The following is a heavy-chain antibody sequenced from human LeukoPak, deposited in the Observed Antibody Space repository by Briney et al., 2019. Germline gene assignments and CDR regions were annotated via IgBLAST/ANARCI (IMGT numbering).Heavy chain of an antibody. D-gene: IGHD2-2*01. V-gene: IGHV3-30*14. CDR3: AKDEVVPGYYYTDV. CDR1: GFTFSSYS. CDR2: IGSDAITK. Sequence: GGSLRLSCTASGFTFSSYSMHWVRQAPGKRLEWVAVIGSDAITKYYADFVKGRFTISRDNSKNTMYLQMNSLNAEDTAVYYCAKDEVVPGYYYTDVWGRGTTVTISS. J-gene: IGHJ6*03.